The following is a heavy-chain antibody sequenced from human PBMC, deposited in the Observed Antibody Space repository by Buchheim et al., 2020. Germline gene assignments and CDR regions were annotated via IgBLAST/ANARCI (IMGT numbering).Heavy chain of an antibody. J-gene: IGHJ6*02. D-gene: IGHD3-16*01. CDR1: GFTFSSYA. V-gene: IGHV3-23*01. CDR2: ISGSGGST. CDR3: AKWATVQVGGSYYYYGMDV. Sequence: EVQLLESGGGLVQPGGSLRLSCAASGFTFSSYAMSWVRQAPGKGLEWVSAISGSGGSTYYADSVKGRFTISRDTSKNTLYLQMNSLRAEDTAVYYCAKWATVQVGGSYYYYGMDVWGQGTT.